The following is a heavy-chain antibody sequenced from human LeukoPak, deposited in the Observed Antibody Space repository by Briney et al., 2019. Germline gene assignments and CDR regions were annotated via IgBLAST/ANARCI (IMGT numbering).Heavy chain of an antibody. CDR1: GFTFSSYS. J-gene: IGHJ4*02. D-gene: IGHD5-24*01. CDR3: ARDEEMAESFDY. Sequence: GGSLRLSCAASGFTFSSYSMNWVRQAPGKGLEWVSSISSSSSYIYYADSVKGRFTISRDNAKNSLYLQMNSLRAEDTVVYYCARDEEMAESFDYWGQGTLVTVSS. CDR2: ISSSSSYI. V-gene: IGHV3-21*01.